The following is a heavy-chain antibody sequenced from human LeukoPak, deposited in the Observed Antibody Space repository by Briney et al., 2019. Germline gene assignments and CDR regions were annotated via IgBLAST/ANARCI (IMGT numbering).Heavy chain of an antibody. J-gene: IGHJ4*02. D-gene: IGHD6-19*01. CDR1: GFTFSSYA. Sequence: PGGSPRLSCAASGFTFSSYAMSWVRQAPGKGLEWVSAISGSGGSTYYADSVKGRFTISRDNSKNTLYLQMNSLRAEDTAVYYCAKDVGSGWLGHYFDYWGQGTLVTVSS. V-gene: IGHV3-23*01. CDR3: AKDVGSGWLGHYFDY. CDR2: ISGSGGST.